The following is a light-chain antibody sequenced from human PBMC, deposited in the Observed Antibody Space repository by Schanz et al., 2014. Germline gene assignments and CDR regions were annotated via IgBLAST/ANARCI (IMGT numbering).Light chain of an antibody. CDR3: GTWDSGLSAGRV. Sequence: QSALTQPRSVSGSPGQSVTISCTGTSSDVGGYNHVSWYQQLPGTAPKLLIYDNDKRPSGIPDRFSGSKSGTSATLGITGLQTGDEADYYCGTWDSGLSAGRVFGGGTKLTVL. CDR2: DND. J-gene: IGLJ3*02. V-gene: IGLV1-51*01. CDR1: SSDVGGYNH.